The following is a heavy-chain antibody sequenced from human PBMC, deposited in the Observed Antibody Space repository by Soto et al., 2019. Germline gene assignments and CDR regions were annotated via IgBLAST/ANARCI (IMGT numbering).Heavy chain of an antibody. CDR3: ARGPPSGYCSSTSCQQFDP. J-gene: IGHJ5*02. Sequence: GASVKVSCKASGGTFSSYAISWVRQAPGQGLEWMGGIIPIFGTANYAQKFQGRVTITADESTSTAYMELSSLRSEDTAVYYCARGPPSGYCSSTSCQQFDPWGQGTLVTVS. V-gene: IGHV1-69*13. CDR2: IIPIFGTA. D-gene: IGHD2-2*01. CDR1: GGTFSSYA.